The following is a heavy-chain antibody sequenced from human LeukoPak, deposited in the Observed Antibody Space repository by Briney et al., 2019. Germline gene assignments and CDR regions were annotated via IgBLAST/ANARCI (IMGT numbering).Heavy chain of an antibody. V-gene: IGHV3-21*01. CDR1: GFTFSSYS. CDR2: ISSSSSYI. D-gene: IGHD6-13*01. Sequence: GGSLRLSCAASGFTFSSYSMNWVRQAPGKGLEWVSSISSSSSYIYYADSVKGRFTISRDNAKNSLYLQMNSLRAEDTAVYYCARDRPGIAAADIDYWGQGTPVTVSS. J-gene: IGHJ4*02. CDR3: ARDRPGIAAADIDY.